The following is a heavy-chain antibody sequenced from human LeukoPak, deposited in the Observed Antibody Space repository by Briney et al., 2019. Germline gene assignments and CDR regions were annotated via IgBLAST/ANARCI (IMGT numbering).Heavy chain of an antibody. V-gene: IGHV3-21*01. Sequence: GSLRLSCAASGFTFSSYTMNWVRQAPGKGLEWVSSISSGNNYMYYADSVKGRFTISRDNAKNSLYLQMNSLRAEDTAVYYCARELISSSSVLLPDYWGQGTLVTVSS. CDR3: ARELISSSSVLLPDY. J-gene: IGHJ4*02. D-gene: IGHD6-6*01. CDR1: GFTFSSYT. CDR2: ISSGNNYM.